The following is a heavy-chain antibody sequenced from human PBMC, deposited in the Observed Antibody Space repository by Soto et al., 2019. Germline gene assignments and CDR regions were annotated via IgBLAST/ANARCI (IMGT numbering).Heavy chain of an antibody. Sequence: SETLSLTCTVSGGSISSYYWSWIRQPPGKGLEWTGYIYYSGSTNYNPSLKSRVTISVDTSKNQFSLKLSSVTAADTAVYYCARRYGALFDYWGQGTLVTVS. CDR1: GGSISSYY. CDR2: IYYSGST. D-gene: IGHD4-17*01. CDR3: ARRYGALFDY. J-gene: IGHJ4*02. V-gene: IGHV4-59*08.